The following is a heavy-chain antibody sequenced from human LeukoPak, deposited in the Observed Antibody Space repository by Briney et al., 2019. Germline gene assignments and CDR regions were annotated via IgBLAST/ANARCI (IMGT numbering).Heavy chain of an antibody. CDR1: GYTFTIYG. V-gene: IGHV1-18*04. CDR2: ISAYNGNT. CDR3: VYQLRGVYFDY. Sequence: ASLKVSSKASGYTFTIYGISSVRQTPGQGLERRVWISAYNGNTNYPQKLQGRVTMTTDTSTSAAYRELRSLRSDDTAVYYCVYQLRGVYFDYWGQGTLVTVSS. J-gene: IGHJ4*02. D-gene: IGHD2-2*01.